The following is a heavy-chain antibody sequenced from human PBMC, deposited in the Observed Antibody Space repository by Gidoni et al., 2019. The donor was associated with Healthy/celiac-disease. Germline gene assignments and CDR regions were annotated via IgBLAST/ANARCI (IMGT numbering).Heavy chain of an antibody. CDR3: AREGIVGATMGYFDY. Sequence: QVQLVESGGGVVQPGRSLRLSCAASGFTFSSYGIHWVRQAPGKGREWVAVISYDGSNKYYADSVKGRFTISRENAKNTLYLQMNSLRAEDTAVYYCAREGIVGATMGYFDYWGQGTLVTVSS. CDR2: ISYDGSNK. V-gene: IGHV3-30-3*01. D-gene: IGHD1-26*01. J-gene: IGHJ4*02. CDR1: GFTFSSYG.